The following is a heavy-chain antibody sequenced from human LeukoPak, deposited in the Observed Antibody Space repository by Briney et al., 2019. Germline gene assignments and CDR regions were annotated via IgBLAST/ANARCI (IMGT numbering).Heavy chain of an antibody. V-gene: IGHV3-48*04. Sequence: GGSLRLSCAASGFTFSSYSMNWVRQAPGKGLEWVSYISGSSATIYYVDSVKGRFTISRDNAKNSLYLQMNSLRAEDTAVYYCARDSSPFDIWGQGTMVTVSS. CDR3: ARDSSPFDI. D-gene: IGHD6-13*01. CDR2: ISGSSATI. J-gene: IGHJ3*02. CDR1: GFTFSSYS.